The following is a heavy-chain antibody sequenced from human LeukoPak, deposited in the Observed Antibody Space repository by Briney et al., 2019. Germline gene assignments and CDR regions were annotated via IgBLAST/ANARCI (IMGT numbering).Heavy chain of an antibody. CDR3: ARGLGTYWGKDFLNWFDP. V-gene: IGHV1-18*01. CDR1: GYTFTSYD. D-gene: IGHD7-27*01. Sequence: ASVKVSCKASGYTFTSYDISWVRQAPGQGLEWMGWISAYNGNTNYAQKFQGRVTLTSNTFLTTAYMELTSLTSEDTAVYYCARGLGTYWGKDFLNWFDPWGQGTLVTVSS. J-gene: IGHJ5*02. CDR2: ISAYNGNT.